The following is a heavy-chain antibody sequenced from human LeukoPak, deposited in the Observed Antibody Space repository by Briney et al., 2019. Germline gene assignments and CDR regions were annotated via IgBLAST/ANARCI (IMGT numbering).Heavy chain of an antibody. V-gene: IGHV3-7*01. Sequence: GGSLRLSCATSGFTFSWSWMSWVRQAPGNGLEWVANINPDGSETNYMDSVKGRFTIARDNAMNSLYLQMNSLSAEDTSLYYCVRGGGSGNPFASWGQGALVTVSS. CDR1: GFTFSWSW. CDR2: INPDGSET. D-gene: IGHD6-19*01. CDR3: VRGGGSGNPFAS. J-gene: IGHJ4*02.